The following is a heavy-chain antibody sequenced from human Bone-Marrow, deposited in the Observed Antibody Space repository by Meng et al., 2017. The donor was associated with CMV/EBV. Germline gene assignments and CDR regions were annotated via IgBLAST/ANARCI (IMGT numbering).Heavy chain of an antibody. CDR1: GGSISSSSYY. V-gene: IGHV4-39*01. D-gene: IGHD3-3*01. J-gene: IGHJ5*02. CDR3: ARVGRDYDFWSGPLGWFDP. CDR2: IYYSGST. Sequence: GSLRLSCTVSGGSISSSSYYWGWIRQPPGKGLEWIGSIYYSGSTYYNPSLKGRVTISVDTSKNQFSLKLSSVTAADTAVYYCARVGRDYDFWSGPLGWFDPWGQGTLVTVSS.